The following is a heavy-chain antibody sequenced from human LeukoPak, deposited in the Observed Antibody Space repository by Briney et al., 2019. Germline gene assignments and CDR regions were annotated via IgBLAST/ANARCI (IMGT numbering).Heavy chain of an antibody. D-gene: IGHD4-17*01. V-gene: IGHV3-53*01. Sequence: GGSLRLSCATSGFTGSHNYMSWVRQAPGKGLERVSATHSSGGTYYADSVKGRFTISRDTSKNTLYLQINSLSVEDTAVYYCIVFGDSNHWGQGTLVTVSS. J-gene: IGHJ5*02. CDR2: THSSGGT. CDR1: GFTGSHNY. CDR3: IVFGDSNH.